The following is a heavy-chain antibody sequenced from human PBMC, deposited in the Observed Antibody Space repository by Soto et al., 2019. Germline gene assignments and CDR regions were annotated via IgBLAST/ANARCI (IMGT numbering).Heavy chain of an antibody. CDR3: ARVHPLTYDYVWGSYRYTGFYFDY. CDR2: IYHRGST. Sequence: SETLSLTCAVSSGSITTSHWWSWVRQPPGKGLEWIGEIYHRGSTNYNPSLKSRVTISVDTSKNQFSLKLSSVTAADTAVYYCARVHPLTYDYVWGSYRYTGFYFDYWGQGTLVTVSS. J-gene: IGHJ4*02. V-gene: IGHV4-4*02. D-gene: IGHD3-16*02. CDR1: SGSITTSHW.